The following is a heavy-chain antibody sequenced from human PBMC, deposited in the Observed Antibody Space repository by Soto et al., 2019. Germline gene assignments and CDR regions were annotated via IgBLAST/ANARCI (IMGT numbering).Heavy chain of an antibody. J-gene: IGHJ4*02. CDR1: GDSVTNANYY. D-gene: IGHD6-13*01. CDR3: ARDHQSGESWSFDY. CDR2: IYHGGNI. Sequence: SETLSLTCAVSGDSVTNANYYWSWIRQSPEKGLEWIGEIYHGGNIMYNPSLKSRVTMSVDKSKNQLSLELRSVTAADTALYYCARDHQSGESWSFDYWGQGILVTVSS. V-gene: IGHV4-4*02.